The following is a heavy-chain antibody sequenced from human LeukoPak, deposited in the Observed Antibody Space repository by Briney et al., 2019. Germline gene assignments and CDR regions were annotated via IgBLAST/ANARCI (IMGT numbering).Heavy chain of an antibody. CDR1: GFTFSDQY. CDR2: IGNKANSYTT. CDR3: TRGYSGVAIYAFDV. D-gene: IGHD6-19*01. Sequence: PGGALRLSCAASGFTFSDQYIDWVRQAPGKGLEWDGRIGNKANSYTTEYAASVKGRFTISRDDSKNSLYLQMTSLKTEDTALYHCTRGYSGVAIYAFDVWGQGTMVTVSS. V-gene: IGHV3-72*01. J-gene: IGHJ3*01.